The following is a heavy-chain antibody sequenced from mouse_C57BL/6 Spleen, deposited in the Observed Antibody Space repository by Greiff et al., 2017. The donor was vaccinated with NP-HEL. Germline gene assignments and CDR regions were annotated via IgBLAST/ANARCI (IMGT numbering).Heavy chain of an antibody. CDR3: AREEDLFSWFAY. CDR2: ISYDGSN. D-gene: IGHD2-3*01. V-gene: IGHV3-6*01. Sequence: VQLKQSGPGLVKPSQSLSLTCSVTGYSITSGYYWNWIRQFPGNKLEWMGYISYDGSNNYNPSLKNRISITRDTSKNQFFLKLNSVTTEDTATYYCAREEDLFSWFAYWGQGTLVTVSA. CDR1: GYSITSGYY. J-gene: IGHJ3*01.